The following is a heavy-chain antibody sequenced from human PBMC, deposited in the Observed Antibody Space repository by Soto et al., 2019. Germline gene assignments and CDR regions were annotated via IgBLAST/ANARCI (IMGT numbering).Heavy chain of an antibody. V-gene: IGHV4-30-4*01. D-gene: IGHD6-13*01. J-gene: IGHJ6*02. CDR1: GGSISSGDYY. CDR2: IYYSGST. CDR3: AKSGAAAGTGYYYYGMDV. Sequence: NPSETLSLTCTVSGGSISSGDYYWSWIRQPPGKGLEWIGYIYYSGSTYYNPSLKSRVTISVDTSKNQFSLKLSSVTAADTAVYYCAKSGAAAGTGYYYYGMDVWGQGTTVTVSS.